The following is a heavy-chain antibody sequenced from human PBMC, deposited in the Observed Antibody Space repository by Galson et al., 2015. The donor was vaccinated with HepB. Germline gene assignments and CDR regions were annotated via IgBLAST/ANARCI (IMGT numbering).Heavy chain of an antibody. CDR2: ISGSGGST. D-gene: IGHD3-22*01. Sequence: SLRLSCAASGFTFNYHAMNWVRQAPGKGLEWVASISGSGGSTYYADSVKGRFTVSRDNSLDTVDLQMDSLRVDDTAVYYCAKDYLPYYDRWGSYSDLYYFDCWGQGTPVTVSS. CDR3: AKDYLPYYDRWGSYSDLYYFDC. CDR1: GFTFNYHA. V-gene: IGHV3-23*01. J-gene: IGHJ4*02.